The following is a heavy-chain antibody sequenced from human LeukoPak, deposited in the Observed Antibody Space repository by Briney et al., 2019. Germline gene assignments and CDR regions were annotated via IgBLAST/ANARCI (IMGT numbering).Heavy chain of an antibody. V-gene: IGHV4-61*02. CDR3: ARVEGIVGASDNWFDP. D-gene: IGHD1-26*01. CDR2: IYTSGST. J-gene: IGHJ5*02. Sequence: SETLSLTCTVSGGSISSGSYYWSWIRQPAGKGLEWIGRIYTSGSTNYNPSLKSRVTISVDTSKNQFSLKLSPVTAADTAVYYCARVEGIVGASDNWFDPWGQGTLVTVSS. CDR1: GGSISSGSYY.